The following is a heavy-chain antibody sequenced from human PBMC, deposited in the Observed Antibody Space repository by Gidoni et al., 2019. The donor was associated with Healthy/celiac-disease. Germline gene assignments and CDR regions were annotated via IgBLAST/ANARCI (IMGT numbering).Heavy chain of an antibody. CDR2: ISAYNGNT. V-gene: IGHV1-18*04. Sequence: QVQLVQSGAEVKKPGASGKVSCKASGYTFTSYVSSWVRQAPGKGLEWMGWISAYNGNTNYAQKLQGRVTMTTDTSTSTAYMELRSLRSDDTAVYYCARDGLITMIVVVNDAFDIWGQGTMVTVSS. J-gene: IGHJ3*02. CDR3: ARDGLITMIVVVNDAFDI. D-gene: IGHD3-22*01. CDR1: GYTFTSYV.